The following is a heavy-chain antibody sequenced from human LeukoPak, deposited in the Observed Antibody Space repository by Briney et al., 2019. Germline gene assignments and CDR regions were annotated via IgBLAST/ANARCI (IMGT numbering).Heavy chain of an antibody. J-gene: IGHJ4*02. Sequence: SETLSLTCTVSGGSISSSSYYWGWIRQPPGKGLEWIGSIYYSGSTYYNPSLKSRVTISVDTSKNQFSLKLSSVTAADTAVYYCARHLAGHFGGFYFDDWGQGTLVTLSS. CDR2: IYYSGST. CDR3: ARHLAGHFGGFYFDD. CDR1: GGSISSSSYY. V-gene: IGHV4-39*01. D-gene: IGHD2-21*01.